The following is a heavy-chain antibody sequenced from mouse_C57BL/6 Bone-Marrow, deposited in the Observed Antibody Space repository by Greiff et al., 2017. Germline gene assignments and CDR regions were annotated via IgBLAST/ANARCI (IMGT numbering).Heavy chain of an antibody. D-gene: IGHD4-1*01. J-gene: IGHJ2*01. CDR1: GFTFSSYA. CDR2: ISDGGSYT. V-gene: IGHV5-4*01. Sequence: EVKLVESGGGLVKPGGSLKLSCAASGFTFSSYAMSWVRQTPEKRLEWVATISDGGSYTYYPDNLKGRFTISRDNAKNNLYLQMSHLKSEDTAMYYCAREMNCFFYYWGQGTTLTVSS. CDR3: AREMNCFFYY.